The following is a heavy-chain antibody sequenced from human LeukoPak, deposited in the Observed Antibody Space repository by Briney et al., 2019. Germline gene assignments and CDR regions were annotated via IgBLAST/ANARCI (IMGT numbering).Heavy chain of an antibody. CDR1: GGSISSYY. D-gene: IGHD5-12*01. J-gene: IGHJ5*02. Sequence: PSETLSLTCTVSGGSISSYYWSWIRQPPGKGLEWIGYIYYSGITNYNPSLKSRVTISVDTSKNQFSLKLSSVTAADTAVYYCAGTYSGYDLAWFDPWGQGTLVTVSS. V-gene: IGHV4-59*01. CDR2: IYYSGIT. CDR3: AGTYSGYDLAWFDP.